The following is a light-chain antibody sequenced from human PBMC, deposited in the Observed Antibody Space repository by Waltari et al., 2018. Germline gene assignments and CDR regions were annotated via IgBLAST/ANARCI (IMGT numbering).Light chain of an antibody. V-gene: IGKV3-20*01. CDR1: QSVSSSF. CDR2: AAS. Sequence: DIVLTQSPGTLSLSPGARATLSCRASQSVSSSFLAWYQQKPGQAPRLLINAASSRASGIPDRFSGSGSGTDFTLTINRLEPEDFAVYYCQQFRRTPITFGQGTRLEIK. CDR3: QQFRRTPIT. J-gene: IGKJ5*01.